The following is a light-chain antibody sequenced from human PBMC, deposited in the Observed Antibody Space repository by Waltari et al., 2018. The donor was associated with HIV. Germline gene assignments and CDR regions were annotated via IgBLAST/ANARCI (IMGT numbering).Light chain of an antibody. Sequence: QAVLSQEPSLTVSPGGTVTPTCGSSTRAVTSGHSHYWFQQRPGQAPRTLIHDTSNKHSWTPARFSGSLLGGKAALTRSGAQREGEAEYYCLLSYGGPRVFGGGTKLTVL. CDR3: LLSYGGPRV. J-gene: IGLJ2*01. V-gene: IGLV7-46*01. CDR2: DTS. CDR1: TRAVTSGHS.